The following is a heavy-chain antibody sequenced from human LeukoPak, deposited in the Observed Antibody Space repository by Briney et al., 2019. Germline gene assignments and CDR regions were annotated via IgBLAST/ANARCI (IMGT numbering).Heavy chain of an antibody. CDR2: ISGSGGST. Sequence: GGSLRLSCAASGFTFSSYAMSWVRQAPGKGLEWVSAISGSGGSTNYADSVKGRFTISRDNSKNTLYLQMNSLRAEDTAVYYCAKDLDYGGNFHFDYWGQGTLVTVSS. J-gene: IGHJ4*02. CDR3: AKDLDYGGNFHFDY. V-gene: IGHV3-23*01. CDR1: GFTFSSYA. D-gene: IGHD4-23*01.